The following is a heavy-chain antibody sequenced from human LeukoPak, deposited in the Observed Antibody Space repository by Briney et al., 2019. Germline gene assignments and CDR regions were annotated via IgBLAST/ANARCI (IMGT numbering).Heavy chain of an antibody. CDR2: ITSSGNTI. V-gene: IGHV3-48*03. D-gene: IGHD2-2*01. Sequence: PGGSLRLSCAASGFTFSSYEMNWVRQAPGKGLEWVSYITSSGNTIYYADSMKGRFTISRDNSKNTLYLQMSGLKAEDTAVYYCAKDREPSSSSPNWFDPWGQGTLVTVSS. CDR3: AKDREPSSSSPNWFDP. CDR1: GFTFSSYE. J-gene: IGHJ5*02.